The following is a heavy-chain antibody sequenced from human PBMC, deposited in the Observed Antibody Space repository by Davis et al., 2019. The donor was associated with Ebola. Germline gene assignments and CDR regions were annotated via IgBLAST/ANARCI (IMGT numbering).Heavy chain of an antibody. CDR2: ISSSGAST. CDR1: GFIFSSYA. V-gene: IGHV3-23*01. D-gene: IGHD3-10*01. CDR3: AKDQGDGGRGYYYYGMDV. J-gene: IGHJ6*02. Sequence: PGGSLRLSCAASGFIFSSYALSWVRQAPGKGLEWVSTISSSGASTYYADSVKGRFTMSRDNSKNTVYLQMNSLRVEDTAVYYCAKDQGDGGRGYYYYGMDVWGQGTTVTVSS.